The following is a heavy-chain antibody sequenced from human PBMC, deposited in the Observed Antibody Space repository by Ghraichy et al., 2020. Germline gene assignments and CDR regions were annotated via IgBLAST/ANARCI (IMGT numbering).Heavy chain of an antibody. CDR2: IHPILSVA. Sequence: GRIHPILSVANYAQKFQGRVSITADKSTTTAYMELSRLRSEDTAVYYCARDRYDITSGWYFDLWGRGTLVTVSS. J-gene: IGHJ2*01. CDR3: ARDRYDITSGWYFDL. D-gene: IGHD3-10*01. V-gene: IGHV1-69*04.